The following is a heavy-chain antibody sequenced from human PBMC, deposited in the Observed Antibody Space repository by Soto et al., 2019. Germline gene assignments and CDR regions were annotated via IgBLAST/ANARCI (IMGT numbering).Heavy chain of an antibody. V-gene: IGHV3-21*01. CDR2: ISSSSSYI. Sequence: GGSLRLSCAASGFTFSSYSMNWVRQAPGKGLEWVSSISSSSSYIYYADSVRGRFTISRDNAKNSLYLQMNSLRAEDTAVYYCAREGIAVAGYYFDYWGQGTLVTVSS. CDR3: AREGIAVAGYYFDY. J-gene: IGHJ4*02. D-gene: IGHD6-19*01. CDR1: GFTFSSYS.